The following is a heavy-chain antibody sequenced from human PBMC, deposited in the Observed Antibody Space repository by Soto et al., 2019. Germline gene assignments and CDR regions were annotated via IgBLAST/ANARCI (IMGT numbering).Heavy chain of an antibody. CDR3: ARGVTIFGVVMREYDY. CDR1: GYTFTSYG. D-gene: IGHD3-3*01. CDR2: ISAYNGNT. V-gene: IGHV1-18*01. J-gene: IGHJ4*02. Sequence: QVQLVQSGAEVKKPGASVKVSCKASGYTFTSYGITWVRQAPGQGLEWMGWISAYNGNTNYAQKLQGRVTMTTDTSTRTAYRELRSQRSDATAVYYCARGVTIFGVVMREYDYWGQGTLVTVSS.